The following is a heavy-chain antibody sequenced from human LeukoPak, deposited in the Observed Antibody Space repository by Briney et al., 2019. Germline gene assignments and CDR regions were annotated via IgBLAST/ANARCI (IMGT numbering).Heavy chain of an antibody. J-gene: IGHJ4*02. CDR1: GHSSFP. V-gene: IGHV3-23*01. CDR2: ITGSGSTT. CDR3: AKDFTSWFTGGLDY. Sequence: GRSLRLVCAASGHSSFPMNWLRQAPAKGLEWVSSITGSGSTTYYTDSVNGRFIISRDISKNTLYLQMNGLRAEDTAVYYCAKDFTSWFTGGLDYWGQGTLVTVSS. D-gene: IGHD3-10*01.